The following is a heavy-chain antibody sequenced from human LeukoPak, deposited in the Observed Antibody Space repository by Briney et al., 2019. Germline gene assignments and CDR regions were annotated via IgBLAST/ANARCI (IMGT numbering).Heavy chain of an antibody. Sequence: ASVKVSCKASGYTFTGYYMHWVRQAPGQGLEWMGWINPNSGGTNYAQKFQGRVTMTRDTSINTAYMELSRLRFDDTAVYYCARDSTYYFDYWGQGTLVTVSS. CDR3: ARDSTYYFDY. CDR2: INPNSGGT. D-gene: IGHD5/OR15-5a*01. J-gene: IGHJ4*02. CDR1: GYTFTGYY. V-gene: IGHV1-2*02.